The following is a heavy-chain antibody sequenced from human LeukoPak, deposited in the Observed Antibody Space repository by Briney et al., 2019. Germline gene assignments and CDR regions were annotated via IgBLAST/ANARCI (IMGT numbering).Heavy chain of an antibody. V-gene: IGHV4-39*07. Sequence: PSETLSLTCTVSGGSVSSSHYWGWIRQPPGKGLEWIGSIYYGGSSYYNASLRGRVTTSVDTSKNQFSLKLSSVTAADTAVYYCARDGWGVVVPAAHPVTFDYWGQGTLVTVSS. CDR1: GGSVSSSHY. CDR2: IYYGGSS. D-gene: IGHD2-2*01. CDR3: ARDGWGVVVPAAHPVTFDY. J-gene: IGHJ4*02.